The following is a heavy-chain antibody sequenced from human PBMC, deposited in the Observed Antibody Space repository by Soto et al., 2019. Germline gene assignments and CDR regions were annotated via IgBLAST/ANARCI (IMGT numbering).Heavy chain of an antibody. V-gene: IGHV3-33*01. CDR3: AIDYDSSGYPRYYFDY. CDR1: GFTFSSYG. D-gene: IGHD3-22*01. J-gene: IGHJ4*02. CDR2: IWYDGSNK. Sequence: QVQLVESGGGVVQPGRSLRLSCAASGFTFSSYGMHWVRQAPGKGLEWVAVIWYDGSNKYYADSVKGRFTISRDNSKNTLYLQMNSLRAEDTAVYYCAIDYDSSGYPRYYFDYWGQGNLVTVSS.